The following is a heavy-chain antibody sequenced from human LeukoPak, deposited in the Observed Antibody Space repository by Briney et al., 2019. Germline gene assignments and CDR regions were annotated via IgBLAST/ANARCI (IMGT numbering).Heavy chain of an antibody. CDR1: GFDFSSYA. J-gene: IGHJ6*02. V-gene: IGHV3-23*01. D-gene: IGHD3-10*01. CDR2: ISRRDDYT. Sequence: GGSLRLSCAASGFDFSSYAMSWVRQPPGKGLEWVSVISRRDDYTYYADSVKGRFTISGDNSKNTLYLQMNSLRAEDTAVYYCAKDLISMVRGSPMDVWGQGTTVTVSS. CDR3: AKDLISMVRGSPMDV.